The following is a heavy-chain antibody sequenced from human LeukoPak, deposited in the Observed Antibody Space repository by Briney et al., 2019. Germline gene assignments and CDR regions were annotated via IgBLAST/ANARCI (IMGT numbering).Heavy chain of an antibody. CDR1: GSTFSNYW. CDR3: ARRGEDGFGYRY. V-gene: IGHV3-74*01. Sequence: PGGSLRLSCVVSGSTFSNYWMHWVRQAPGKGLVWVSRINTDGNDTSYVDSVRGRFTVSRDNAKNTLYLQMNSLRSEDTAVYYCARRGEDGFGYRYWGQGTLVTVSS. D-gene: IGHD5-12*01. CDR2: INTDGNDT. J-gene: IGHJ4*02.